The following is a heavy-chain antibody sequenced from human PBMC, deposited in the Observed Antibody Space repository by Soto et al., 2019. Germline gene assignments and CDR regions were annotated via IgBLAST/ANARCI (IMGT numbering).Heavy chain of an antibody. CDR1: GFTFSDYY. CDR2: ISSSGSTI. Sequence: GGSLRLSCAASGFTFSDYYMSWIRQAPGKGLEWVSYISSSGSTIYYADSVKGRFTISRDNAKNSLYLQMNSLRAEDTALYYCARVRRDSSSSLPLRYWGQGALVTV. V-gene: IGHV3-11*01. CDR3: ARVRRDSSSSLPLRY. J-gene: IGHJ4*02. D-gene: IGHD6-6*01.